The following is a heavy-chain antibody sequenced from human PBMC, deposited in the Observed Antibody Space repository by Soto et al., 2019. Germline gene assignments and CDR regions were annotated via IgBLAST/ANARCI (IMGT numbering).Heavy chain of an antibody. D-gene: IGHD3-9*01. V-gene: IGHV3-30*03. CDR2: ISYDGSNK. Sequence: GGSLRLSCAVSGFTFSSYGIHWVRQAPGKGLEWVAVISYDGSNKYYADSVKGRFTISRDNSKNTLYLQMNSLRAEDTAVYYCARYGVGILTGQNLIDYWGQGTLVTVSS. J-gene: IGHJ4*02. CDR3: ARYGVGILTGQNLIDY. CDR1: GFTFSSYG.